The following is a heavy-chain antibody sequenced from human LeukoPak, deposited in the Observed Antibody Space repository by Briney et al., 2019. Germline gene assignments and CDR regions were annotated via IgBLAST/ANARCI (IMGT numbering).Heavy chain of an antibody. J-gene: IGHJ4*02. CDR1: GYTLTELS. CDR2: FDPEDGET. Sequence: ASVKVSCKVSGYTLTELSMHWVRQAPGKGLEWMGGFDPEDGETIYAQKFQGRVTMTEDTSTDTAYMELSSLRSEDTAVYYCATFHSRGSGHHYGGQGTLVTVSS. D-gene: IGHD2-15*01. CDR3: ATFHSRGSGHHY. V-gene: IGHV1-24*01.